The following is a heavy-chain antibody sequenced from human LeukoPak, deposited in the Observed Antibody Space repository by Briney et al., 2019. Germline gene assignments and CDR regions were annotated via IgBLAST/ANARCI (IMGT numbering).Heavy chain of an antibody. J-gene: IGHJ4*02. D-gene: IGHD6-19*01. V-gene: IGHV4-61*02. CDR1: GGSISSGSYY. CDR2: IYTSGST. CDR3: ARHDEGYSSGLDY. Sequence: SETLSLTCTVSGGSISSGSYYWSWIRQPAGKGLEWIGRIYTSGSTNYNPSLKSRVTISVDTSKNQFSLKLSSVTAADTAVYYCARHDEGYSSGLDYWGQGTLVTVSS.